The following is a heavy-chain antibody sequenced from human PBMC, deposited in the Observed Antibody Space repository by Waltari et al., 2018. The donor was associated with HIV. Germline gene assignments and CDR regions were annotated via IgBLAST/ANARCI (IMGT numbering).Heavy chain of an antibody. CDR1: GGSISSYY. D-gene: IGHD3-22*01. CDR2: IYYSGST. J-gene: IGHJ3*02. V-gene: IGHV4-59*01. CDR3: ARDTYYYDSSGYSKGGFDI. Sequence: QVQLQESGPGLVKPSETLSLTCTVSGGSISSYYWSWIRQPPGKGLEWIGYIYYSGSTNYNPRLKGRVTISVDTYKNQFSLKLSSVTAADTAVYYCARDTYYYDSSGYSKGGFDIWGQGTMVTVSS.